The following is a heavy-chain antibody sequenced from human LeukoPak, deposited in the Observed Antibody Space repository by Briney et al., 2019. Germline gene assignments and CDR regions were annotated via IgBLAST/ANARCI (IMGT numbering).Heavy chain of an antibody. D-gene: IGHD6-13*01. J-gene: IGHJ5*02. CDR2: ISSSSSTI. Sequence: GGSLRLSCAASGFTFSSYSMNWVRQAPGKGLEWVSYISSSSSTIYYADSVKGRFTISRDNAKNSLYLQMNSLRAEDTAVYYCARVNIAAADWFDPWGQGTLVTVSS. V-gene: IGHV3-48*04. CDR1: GFTFSSYS. CDR3: ARVNIAAADWFDP.